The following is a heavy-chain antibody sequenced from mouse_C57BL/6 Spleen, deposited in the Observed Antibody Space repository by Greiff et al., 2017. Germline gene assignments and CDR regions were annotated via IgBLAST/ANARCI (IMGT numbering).Heavy chain of an antibody. CDR3: AGSSSYDYFDY. CDR2: IYPGDGDT. D-gene: IGHD1-1*01. CDR1: GYAFSSYW. Sequence: QVQLQQSGAELVKPGASVKISCKASGYAFSSYWMNWVKQRPGKGLEWIGQIYPGDGDTNYNGKFKGKATLTADKSSSTAYMQLSSLTSEDSAVYFCAGSSSYDYFDYWGQGTTLTVSS. V-gene: IGHV1-80*01. J-gene: IGHJ2*01.